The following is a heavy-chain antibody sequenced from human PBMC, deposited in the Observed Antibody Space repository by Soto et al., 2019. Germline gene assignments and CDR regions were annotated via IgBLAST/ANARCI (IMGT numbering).Heavy chain of an antibody. CDR2: IYYSGST. Sequence: SETLSLTCTVSGGSISSYYWSWIRQPPGKGLEWIGYIYYSGSTNYNPSLKSRVTISVDTSKNQFSLKLSSVTAADTAVYYCATLECSGGSCYTFDYWGQGTLVTVSS. CDR1: GGSISSYY. J-gene: IGHJ4*02. D-gene: IGHD2-15*01. CDR3: ATLECSGGSCYTFDY. V-gene: IGHV4-59*01.